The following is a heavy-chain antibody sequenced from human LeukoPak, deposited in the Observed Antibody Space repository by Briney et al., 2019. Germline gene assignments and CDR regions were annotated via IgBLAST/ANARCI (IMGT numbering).Heavy chain of an antibody. CDR2: ISAYNGNT. Sequence: GASVNVSCQASGYTFTRYGISWVRQAAGQGREWMGWISAYNGNTNYAQKLQGRVTMTPDTSTSTAYMALRSLRSDDTAVYYCERAYYDSSGYYYGRSGDAFDIWGQGTMVTVSS. V-gene: IGHV1-18*01. J-gene: IGHJ3*02. D-gene: IGHD3-22*01. CDR3: ERAYYDSSGYYYGRSGDAFDI. CDR1: GYTFTRYG.